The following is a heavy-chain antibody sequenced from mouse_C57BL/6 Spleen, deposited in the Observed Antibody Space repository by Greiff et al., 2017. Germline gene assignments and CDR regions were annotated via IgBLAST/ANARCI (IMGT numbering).Heavy chain of an antibody. CDR1: GFTFSSYA. Sequence: EVKVEESGEGLVKPGGSLKLSCEASGFTFSSYAMSWVRQTPEKRLEWVAYISSGGDYIYYADTVKGRFTISRDNARNTLYLQMSSLKSEDTAMYYCTRYNYFGSSDYYSMHYWGQGTSVTFSS. CDR2: ISSGGDYI. J-gene: IGHJ4*01. V-gene: IGHV5-9-1*02. CDR3: TRYNYFGSSDYYSMHY. D-gene: IGHD1-1*01.